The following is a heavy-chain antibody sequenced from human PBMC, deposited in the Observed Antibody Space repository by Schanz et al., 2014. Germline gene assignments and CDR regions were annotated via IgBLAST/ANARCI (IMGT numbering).Heavy chain of an antibody. CDR1: GYTFTTYA. Sequence: QVQLVQSGAEVKKPGASVRVSCKASGYTFTTYAMSWVRQVPGQGLEWMGRIIPFLAVSNYAQDFQGRVTFTADRATSTVHMDLRSLRSEDTGLYYCARAGRGYAYPLNSYPMDVWGQGKTVIVS. J-gene: IGHJ6*02. D-gene: IGHD3-16*01. CDR3: ARAGRGYAYPLNSYPMDV. CDR2: IIPFLAVS. V-gene: IGHV1-69*04.